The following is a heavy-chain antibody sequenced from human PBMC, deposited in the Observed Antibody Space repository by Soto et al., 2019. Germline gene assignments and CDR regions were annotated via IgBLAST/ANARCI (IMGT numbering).Heavy chain of an antibody. CDR3: AKGDNLGPKTGYAFDP. CDR1: GDSVSSNTAS. V-gene: IGHV6-1*01. J-gene: IGHJ5*02. Sequence: LSLTCAIFGDSVSSNTASWNWIRQSPSRGLEWLGRTYFRSKWYNDYAVSVKSRIIINPDTSNNQFSLQLNSVTPEDTAVYFCAKGDNLGPKTGYAFDPWGQGIMVTVSS. D-gene: IGHD5-12*01. CDR2: TYFRSKWYN.